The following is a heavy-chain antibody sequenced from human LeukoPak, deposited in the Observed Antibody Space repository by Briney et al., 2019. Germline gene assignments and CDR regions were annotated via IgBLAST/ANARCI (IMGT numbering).Heavy chain of an antibody. CDR3: ASETKRGYSYGSPTDAFDI. CDR2: IRYDGSNK. Sequence: GGSLRLSCAASGFTFSSYGMHWVRQAPGKGLEWVAFIRYDGSNKYYADSVKGRFTISRDNSKNTLYLQMNSLRAEDTAVYYCASETKRGYSYGSPTDAFDIWGQGTMVTVSS. J-gene: IGHJ3*02. D-gene: IGHD5-18*01. V-gene: IGHV3-30*02. CDR1: GFTFSSYG.